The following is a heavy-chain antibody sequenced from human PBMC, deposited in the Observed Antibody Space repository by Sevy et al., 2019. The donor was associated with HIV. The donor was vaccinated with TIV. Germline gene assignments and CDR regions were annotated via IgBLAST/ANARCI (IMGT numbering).Heavy chain of an antibody. D-gene: IGHD1-26*01. Sequence: GGSLRLSCAASGFTFSSYNLNWVRQAPGKGLEWVSYIASSSSAKYYADSVKGRFTISRDNAKNSLYLQMNSLRDEDTAVYFCAKWSELPSSPFDYWGQGTLVTVSS. CDR3: AKWSELPSSPFDY. CDR1: GFTFSSYN. J-gene: IGHJ4*02. CDR2: IASSSSAK. V-gene: IGHV3-48*02.